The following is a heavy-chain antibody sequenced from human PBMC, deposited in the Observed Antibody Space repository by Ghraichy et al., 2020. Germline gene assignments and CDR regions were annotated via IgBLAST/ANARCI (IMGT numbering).Heavy chain of an antibody. Sequence: GESLNISCAASGFTFSSYSMNWVRQAPGKGLEWVSYISSGSSTAYYADSVKGRFTISRDNGKNSLFLQMHSLRAEDTAVYYCARVQIRAFDYWGQGTLVTVSS. CDR2: ISSGSSTA. J-gene: IGHJ4*02. V-gene: IGHV3-48*01. CDR3: ARVQIRAFDY. CDR1: GFTFSSYS.